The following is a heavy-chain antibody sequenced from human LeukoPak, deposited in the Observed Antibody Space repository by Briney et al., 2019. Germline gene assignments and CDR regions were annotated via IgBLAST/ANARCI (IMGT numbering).Heavy chain of an antibody. D-gene: IGHD3-22*01. CDR2: ISGSGRDT. J-gene: IGHJ4*02. CDR1: DFTFSNYA. V-gene: IGHV3-23*01. Sequence: GGSLRLSCAVSDFTFSNYAMSWVPLAPGKGLEWVAAISGSGRDTYYADSVKGRFTISRDNSKDTVYLQMNSLRADDTAVYYCARARYENSGHYYDHWGQGALVTVSS. CDR3: ARARYENSGHYYDH.